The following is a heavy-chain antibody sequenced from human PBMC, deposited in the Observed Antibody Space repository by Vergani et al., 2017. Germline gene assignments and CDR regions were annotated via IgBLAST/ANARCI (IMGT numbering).Heavy chain of an antibody. CDR2: IWYDGSNK. D-gene: IGHD2-8*01. J-gene: IGHJ5*02. CDR3: ARLGGCTNGVCADGGFDP. Sequence: QVQLVESGGGVVQPGRSLRLSCAASGFTFSSYGMHWVRQAPGKGLEWVAVIWYDGSNKYYADSVKGRFTISRDNSKNTLYLQMNSLRAEDTAVYYCARLGGCTNGVCADGGFDPWGQGTLVTVSS. V-gene: IGHV3-33*01. CDR1: GFTFSSYG.